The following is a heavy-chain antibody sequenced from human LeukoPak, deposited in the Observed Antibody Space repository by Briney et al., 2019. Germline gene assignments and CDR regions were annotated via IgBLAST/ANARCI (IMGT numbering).Heavy chain of an antibody. V-gene: IGHV3-30-3*01. CDR3: SGALIMITFGGVRAGGGFDI. D-gene: IGHD3-16*01. CDR1: GFTFSSYA. J-gene: IGHJ3*02. CDR2: ISYDGSNK. Sequence: PGGSLRLSCAASGFTFSSYAMHWVRQAPGKGPEWVAVISYDGSNKYYADSVKGRFTISRDNSKNTLYLQMNSLRPEDTAVYYCSGALIMITFGGVRAGGGFDIWGQGTMVTVSS.